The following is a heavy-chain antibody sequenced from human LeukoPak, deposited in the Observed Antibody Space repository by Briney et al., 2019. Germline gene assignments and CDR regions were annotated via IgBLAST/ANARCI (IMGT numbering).Heavy chain of an antibody. V-gene: IGHV3-33*01. CDR3: ARDPIVVVPAASGYFDY. D-gene: IGHD2-2*01. J-gene: IGHJ4*02. Sequence: GGSLRLSCAASGFTFSSYGMHWVRQAPGKGLEWVAVIWYDGSNKYYADSVKGRFTISRDNSKNTLYLQMNSLRAEDTAVYYCARDPIVVVPAASGYFDYWGQGTLATVSS. CDR2: IWYDGSNK. CDR1: GFTFSSYG.